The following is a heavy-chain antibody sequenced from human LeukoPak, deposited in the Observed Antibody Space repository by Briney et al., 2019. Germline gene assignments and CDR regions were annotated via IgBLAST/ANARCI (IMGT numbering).Heavy chain of an antibody. V-gene: IGHV1-18*01. J-gene: IGHJ4*02. CDR3: ARGDVHRRYSSGAWGY. CDR1: GYTFTSYG. D-gene: IGHD6-19*01. CDR2: ISAYNGNT. Sequence: ASVKVSCKASGYTFTSYGISWVRQAPGQGLEWMGWISAYNGNTNYAQKLQGRVPMTTDTSTSTAYMELRSLRSDDTAVYYCARGDVHRRYSSGAWGYWGQGTLVTVSS.